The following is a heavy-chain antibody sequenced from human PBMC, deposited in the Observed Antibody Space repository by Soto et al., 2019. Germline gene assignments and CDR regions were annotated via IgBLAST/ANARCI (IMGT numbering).Heavy chain of an antibody. D-gene: IGHD6-13*01. CDR1: GGSISSYY. J-gene: IGHJ4*02. V-gene: IGHV4-59*01. Sequence: SETLSLTCTVSGGSISSYYWSWIRQPPGKGLEWIGYIYYSGSTNYNPSLKSRVTISVDTSKNRFSLKLSSVTAADTAVYYCARRGDSSSWDGYYFEYWGQRTLVTVSS. CDR3: ARRGDSSSWDGYYFEY. CDR2: IYYSGST.